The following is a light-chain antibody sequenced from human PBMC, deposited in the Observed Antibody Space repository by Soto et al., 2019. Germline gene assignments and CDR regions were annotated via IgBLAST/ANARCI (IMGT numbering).Light chain of an antibody. V-gene: IGLV2-11*01. Sequence: QSALTQPRSVSGSPGQSVTISCTGSSSDVGGYNYVSWYQEHPGKSPKLIIYDVYKRPSGVPDRFSGSKSGNTASLTISGLQTEDEAEYYCCSYAGSLPYVFGTGTKLTVL. CDR1: SSDVGGYNY. CDR2: DVY. CDR3: CSYAGSLPYV. J-gene: IGLJ1*01.